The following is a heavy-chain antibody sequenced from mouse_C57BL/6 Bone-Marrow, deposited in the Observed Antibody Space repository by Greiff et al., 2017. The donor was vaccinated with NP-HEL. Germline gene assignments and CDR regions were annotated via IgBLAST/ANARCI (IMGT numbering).Heavy chain of an antibody. J-gene: IGHJ2*01. CDR2: ISSGSSTI. Sequence: EVQRVESGGGLVKPGGSLKLSCAASGFTFSDYGMHWVRQAPEKGLEWVAYISSGSSTIYYADTVKGRFTISRDNAKNTRFLQLTSLRSEDTAMYYCAVGNPYYFDDWGQGTTLTVSS. V-gene: IGHV5-17*01. CDR3: AVGNPYYFDD. CDR1: GFTFSDYG. D-gene: IGHD2-1*01.